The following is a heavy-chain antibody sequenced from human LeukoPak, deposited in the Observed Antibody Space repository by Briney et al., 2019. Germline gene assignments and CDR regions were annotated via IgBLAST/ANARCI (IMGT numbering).Heavy chain of an antibody. Sequence: GRSLRLSCAVSGFSFDDYVMHWVRQVPGKGLEWVSGISWNSDNIGYADSVKGRFTTSRDNAKNSLYLQMNSLRADDTALYYCAINGGGDSGYGNFDYWGQGTLVTVSS. CDR1: GFSFDDYV. CDR2: ISWNSDNI. J-gene: IGHJ4*02. V-gene: IGHV3-9*01. CDR3: AINGGGDSGYGNFDY. D-gene: IGHD5-12*01.